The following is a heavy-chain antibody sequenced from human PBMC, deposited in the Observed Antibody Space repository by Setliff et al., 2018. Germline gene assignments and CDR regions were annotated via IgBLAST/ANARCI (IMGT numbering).Heavy chain of an antibody. CDR3: ARNPDFLQYSFDL. CDR2: IYNSGNT. Sequence: SETLSLTCTVSGGSISSGTYYWNWVRQHQGKGLEWIGNIYNSGNTHYNPSLKSRVTISVDTSKNQLSLKLSSMTAADTALYYCARNPDFLQYSFDLWGRGTQVTVSS. J-gene: IGHJ2*01. V-gene: IGHV4-31*03. D-gene: IGHD5-12*01. CDR1: GGSISSGTYY.